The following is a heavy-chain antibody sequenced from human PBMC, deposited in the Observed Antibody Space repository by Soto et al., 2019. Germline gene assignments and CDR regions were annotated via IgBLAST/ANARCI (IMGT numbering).Heavy chain of an antibody. D-gene: IGHD3-22*01. CDR2: IIPIFGTA. Sequence: SVKVSCKASGGTFSRYAISWVRQAPGQGLEWMGGIIPIFGTANYAQKFQGRVTITADASTSTAYMELSSLRSEDTAVYYCARDYHYYDSSVYFDYWGQGTLVTVSS. CDR3: ARDYHYYDSSVYFDY. CDR1: GGTFSRYA. J-gene: IGHJ4*02. V-gene: IGHV1-69*13.